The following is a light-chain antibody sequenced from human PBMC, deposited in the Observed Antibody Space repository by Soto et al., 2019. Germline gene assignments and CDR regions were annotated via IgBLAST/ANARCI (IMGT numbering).Light chain of an antibody. V-gene: IGKV3-20*01. CDR3: HQYGSSSWT. J-gene: IGKJ1*01. CDR1: QSVSSSY. CDR2: GAS. Sequence: EIVLTHSPGTLSLSPGERATLSCRASQSVSSSYLAWYQQKPGQAPRLLIYGASSRATGIPDRFSGSGSGTDFTLTISRLEPEDFAVYYCHQYGSSSWTFGQGTKVDIK.